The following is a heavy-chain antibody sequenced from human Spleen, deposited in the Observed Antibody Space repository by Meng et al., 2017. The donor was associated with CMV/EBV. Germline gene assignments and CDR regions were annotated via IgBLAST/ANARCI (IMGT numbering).Heavy chain of an antibody. Sequence: SGYSITSDDYYWSWIRQPPGKGLEWIGYISYSGITDYNPSLKSRVTMSLDTSMIHFSLKLSSVTAADTAVYFCARTPMSMFPDNGFDPWGQGTLVTVSS. D-gene: IGHD3-10*02. V-gene: IGHV4-30-4*08. CDR2: ISYSGIT. CDR1: GYSITSDDYY. J-gene: IGHJ5*02. CDR3: ARTPMSMFPDNGFDP.